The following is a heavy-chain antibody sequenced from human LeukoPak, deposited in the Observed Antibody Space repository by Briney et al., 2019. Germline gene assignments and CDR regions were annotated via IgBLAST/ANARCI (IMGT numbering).Heavy chain of an antibody. V-gene: IGHV3-74*01. J-gene: IGHJ4*02. CDR3: ARHPYDILTGPSFDY. CDR1: GFTFSSDW. D-gene: IGHD3-9*01. Sequence: GGSLRLSCAASGFTFSSDWMHWVRQAPGKGLVWVSRIDRDGRSTTYADSVKGRFTISRDNAKNTLYLQMNSLRAEDTAVYYCARHPYDILTGPSFDYWGQGTLVTVSS. CDR2: IDRDGRST.